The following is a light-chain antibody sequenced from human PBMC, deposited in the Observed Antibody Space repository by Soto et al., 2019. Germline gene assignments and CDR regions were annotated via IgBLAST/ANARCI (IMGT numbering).Light chain of an antibody. Sequence: EIVMTQSPATLSVSPVEIATLSCRASQSVSDYLAWYQQKPGQAPRLLIYDASTRATGIPARFSGSGFGTDFTLTISSLEPEDFAVYFYQQRYNWPPWTFGQGTTVDI. V-gene: IGKV3-11*01. CDR1: QSVSDY. J-gene: IGKJ1*01. CDR3: QQRYNWPPWT. CDR2: DAS.